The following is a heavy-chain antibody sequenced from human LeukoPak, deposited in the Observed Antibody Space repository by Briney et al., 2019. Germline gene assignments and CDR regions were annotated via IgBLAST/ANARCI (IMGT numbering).Heavy chain of an antibody. V-gene: IGHV1-18*01. Sequence: ASVKVSCKASGYTFTSYGISWVRQAPGQGLEWMGWISAYNGNTNYAQKLQGRVTMTTDTSTSTAYMELRSLRSDDTAVYYCARGCSSTSCFDYYYYGMDVWGKGTTVTVSS. CDR3: ARGCSSTSCFDYYYYGMDV. CDR1: GYTFTSYG. CDR2: ISAYNGNT. D-gene: IGHD2-2*01. J-gene: IGHJ6*04.